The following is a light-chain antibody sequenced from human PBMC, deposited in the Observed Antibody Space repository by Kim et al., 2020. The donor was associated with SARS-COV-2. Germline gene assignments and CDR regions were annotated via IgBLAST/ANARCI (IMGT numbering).Light chain of an antibody. Sequence: GTTVTTPCTRSSGTFASSYLQWYQQRPGSVPTTVIFDDYQRPSGVPDRFSGSVDSSSNSASLTISGLKTEDEADYYCQSYDDTNAVFGGGTQLTVL. CDR2: DDY. CDR3: QSYDDTNAV. J-gene: IGLJ3*02. CDR1: SGTFASSY. V-gene: IGLV6-57*03.